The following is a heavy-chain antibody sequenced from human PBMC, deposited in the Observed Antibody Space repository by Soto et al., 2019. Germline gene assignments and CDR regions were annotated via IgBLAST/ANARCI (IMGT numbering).Heavy chain of an antibody. CDR1: GFFISSGNY. D-gene: IGHD2-15*01. V-gene: IGHV4-38-2*01. Sequence: KASETLSLTCAVSGFFISSGNYWGWIRKPPGKGLEWIGSIFHGGNTYYNPSLKSRVTISVDMSKNQFPLKLNSVTAADTAVYYCARARWYDAFDVWGQGTVVTVS. CDR2: IFHGGNT. CDR3: ARARWYDAFDV. J-gene: IGHJ3*01.